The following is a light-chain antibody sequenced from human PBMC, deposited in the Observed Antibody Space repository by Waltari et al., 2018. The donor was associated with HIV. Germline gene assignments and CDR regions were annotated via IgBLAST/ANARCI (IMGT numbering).Light chain of an antibody. CDR1: NFGGKS. Sequence: SYVLTQPPSVSVAPGQTARITCGGTNFGGKSVLWYQQKPGQATLVVVYADTARPSEIPERFSGSNSGNTATLTISRVEAGDEADYYCHVWDISSDVVFGGGTKLTVL. CDR2: ADT. J-gene: IGLJ2*01. CDR3: HVWDISSDVV. V-gene: IGLV3-21*02.